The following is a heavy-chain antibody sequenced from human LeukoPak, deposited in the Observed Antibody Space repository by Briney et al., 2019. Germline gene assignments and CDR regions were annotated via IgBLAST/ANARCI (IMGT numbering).Heavy chain of an antibody. CDR1: GGSFSGYY. CDR3: ARSYCTSSNCPFDY. V-gene: IGHV4-34*01. D-gene: IGHD2-2*01. CDR2: INHSGFT. J-gene: IGHJ4*02. Sequence: SETLSLTCAVYGGSFSGYYWSWIRQPPGKGLEWIGEINHSGFTNYNPSFKSRLSISVDTSKNQFSLQLTSVTAADTALYYCARSYCTSSNCPFDYWGRGTQVTVSS.